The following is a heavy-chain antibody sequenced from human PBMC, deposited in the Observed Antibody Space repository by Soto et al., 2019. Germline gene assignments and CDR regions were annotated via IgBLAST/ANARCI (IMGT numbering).Heavy chain of an antibody. CDR1: GYTFTSYG. J-gene: IGHJ6*03. Sequence: QVQLVQSGAEVKKPGASVKVSCKASGYTFTSYGIGWVRQAPGQGLEWMGWISAYNGNTNYAQKLQGRVTMTTDTSTSTAYMELRSLRSDDTAVYYCARGAVLMVYATSDYYYMDVWGKGTTVTVSS. V-gene: IGHV1-18*01. D-gene: IGHD2-8*01. CDR3: ARGAVLMVYATSDYYYMDV. CDR2: ISAYNGNT.